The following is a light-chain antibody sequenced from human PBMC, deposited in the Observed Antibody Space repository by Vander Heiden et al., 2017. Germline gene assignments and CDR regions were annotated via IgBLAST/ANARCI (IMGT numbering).Light chain of an antibody. V-gene: IGKV1-39*01. CDR3: QQSYSIPYT. Sequence: SQKIQSPSSLSASVGDRVTITCRASQSITSYLNWYQQKPGKAPNLLIYAASSLQGGVPSRFSGSGSGTDFTLTISSLQPEDFATYYCQQSYSIPYTFGQGTNLEIK. CDR2: AAS. J-gene: IGKJ2*01. CDR1: QSITSY.